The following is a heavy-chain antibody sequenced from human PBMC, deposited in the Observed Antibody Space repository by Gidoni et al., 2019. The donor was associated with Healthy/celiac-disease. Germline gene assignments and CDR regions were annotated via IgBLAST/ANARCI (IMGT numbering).Heavy chain of an antibody. CDR2: ISPIVGTA. V-gene: IGHV1-69*12. D-gene: IGHD2-21*02. CDR3: ARAPRQLPDLGMDV. Sequence: QVQLVQSGAEVKKHGSAVKVSCKASGGTFSSYAISWVRQAPGQGLAWMGGISPIVGTANYAQTFQGRVTITAYESTSTVYMELSSLRSEDTAVYYCARAPRQLPDLGMDVWGQGTTVTVSS. J-gene: IGHJ6*02. CDR1: GGTFSSYA.